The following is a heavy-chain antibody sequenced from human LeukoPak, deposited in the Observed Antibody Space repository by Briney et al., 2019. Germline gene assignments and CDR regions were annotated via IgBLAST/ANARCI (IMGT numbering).Heavy chain of an antibody. CDR2: IYYSGST. V-gene: IGHV4-59*01. CDR3: ARRADYGDYFDY. CDR1: GGSISSYY. J-gene: IGHJ4*02. D-gene: IGHD4-17*01. Sequence: SETLSLTCTVSGGSISSYYWGWIRQPPGKGLEWIWYIYYSGSTNYNPSLKSRVTISVDTSKNQFSLKLSSVTAADTAVYYCARRADYGDYFDYWGQGTLVTVSS.